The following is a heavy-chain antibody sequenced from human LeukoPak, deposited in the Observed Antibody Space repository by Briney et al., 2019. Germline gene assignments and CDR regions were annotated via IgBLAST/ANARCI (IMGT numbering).Heavy chain of an antibody. CDR1: GYTFTSYY. D-gene: IGHD3-10*01. CDR3: ARSSYGSGSYSGMDV. CDR2: INPNSGGT. J-gene: IGHJ6*02. V-gene: IGHV1-2*02. Sequence: ASVKVSCKASGYTFTSYYMHWVRQAPGQGLEWMGWINPNSGGTNYAQKFQGRVTMTRDTSISTAYMELSRLRSDDTAVYYCARSSYGSGSYSGMDVWGQGTTVTVSS.